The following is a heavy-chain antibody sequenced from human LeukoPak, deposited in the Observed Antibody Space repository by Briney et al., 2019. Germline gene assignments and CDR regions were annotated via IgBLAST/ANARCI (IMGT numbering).Heavy chain of an antibody. D-gene: IGHD6-13*01. V-gene: IGHV1-69*04. CDR1: GFTFSSYA. J-gene: IGHJ4*02. Sequence: PGGSLRLSCAASGFTFSSYAISWVRQAPGQGLEWMGRIIPILGIANYAQKFQGRVTITADKSTSTAYMELSSLRSEDTAVYYCARDRGIAAAGGNSFDYWGQGTLVTVSS. CDR3: ARDRGIAAAGGNSFDY. CDR2: IIPILGIA.